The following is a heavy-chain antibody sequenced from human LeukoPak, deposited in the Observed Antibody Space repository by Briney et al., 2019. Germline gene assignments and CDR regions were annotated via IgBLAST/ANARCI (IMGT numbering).Heavy chain of an antibody. CDR2: ISSSSSTI. CDR3: ARDHSSSWYYFDY. D-gene: IGHD6-13*01. CDR1: GFAFSSYS. Sequence: GGSLRLSCAASGFAFSSYSMNWVRQAPGKGLEWVSYISSSSSTIYYADSVKGRFTISRDNAKNSLYLQMNSLRAEDTAVYYCARDHSSSWYYFDYWSQGTLVTVSS. V-gene: IGHV3-48*01. J-gene: IGHJ4*02.